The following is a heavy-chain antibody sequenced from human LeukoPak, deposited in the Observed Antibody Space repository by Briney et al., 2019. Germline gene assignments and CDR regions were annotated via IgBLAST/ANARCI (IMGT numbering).Heavy chain of an antibody. D-gene: IGHD6-13*01. V-gene: IGHV3-7*01. Sequence: PGGSLRLSCAASGFTFSTYWMTWVRQAPGKGLEWVANIKQDGSDKYYVDSVKGRFTISRDNAKNSLYLQMNSLRAEDTAVYYCARDADSSWLDAFDIWGQGTMVTVSS. CDR1: GFTFSTYW. CDR3: ARDADSSWLDAFDI. CDR2: IKQDGSDK. J-gene: IGHJ3*02.